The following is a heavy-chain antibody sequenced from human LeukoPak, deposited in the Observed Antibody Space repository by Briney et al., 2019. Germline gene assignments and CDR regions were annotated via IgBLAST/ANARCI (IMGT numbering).Heavy chain of an antibody. D-gene: IGHD4-11*01. CDR2: IYHSGST. Sequence: KPSETLSLTCAVSGGSISSSNWWSWVRQPPGKGLEWIGEIYHSGSTYYNPSLKSRVTISVDKSKNHFSLNLTSVTAADTAVYYCAREGTTVTHFDYWGQGTLVTVSS. J-gene: IGHJ4*02. V-gene: IGHV4-4*02. CDR3: AREGTTVTHFDY. CDR1: GGSISSSNW.